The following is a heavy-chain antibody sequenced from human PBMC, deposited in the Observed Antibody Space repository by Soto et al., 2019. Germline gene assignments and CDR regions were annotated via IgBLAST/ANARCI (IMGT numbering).Heavy chain of an antibody. Sequence: EVQLLESGGGLVQPGGSLRLSCAASGFTFSSYAMSWVRQAPGKRLEWVSAISGSGGSTYYADSVKGRFTISRDNSKNTLYLQMNSLRAEDTAVYYCAKDRRNLLYMVRGALYFDYWGQGTLVTVSS. CDR2: ISGSGGST. CDR3: AKDRRNLLYMVRGALYFDY. J-gene: IGHJ4*02. CDR1: GFTFSSYA. D-gene: IGHD3-10*01. V-gene: IGHV3-23*01.